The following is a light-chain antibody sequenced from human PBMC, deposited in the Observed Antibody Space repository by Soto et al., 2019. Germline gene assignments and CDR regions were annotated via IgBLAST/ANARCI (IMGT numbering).Light chain of an antibody. CDR2: ANI. CDR1: RSNFGAGYD. CDR3: QSYDNSVSAWV. J-gene: IGLJ3*02. Sequence: QAVVTQPPSVSGAPGQRVTISCTGSRSNFGAGYDVHWYQQLPGTAPKLLIYANINRPSGVPDRFSGSKSGTSASLTITGLQAEDEADYYCQSYDNSVSAWVFGGGTKLTVL. V-gene: IGLV1-40*01.